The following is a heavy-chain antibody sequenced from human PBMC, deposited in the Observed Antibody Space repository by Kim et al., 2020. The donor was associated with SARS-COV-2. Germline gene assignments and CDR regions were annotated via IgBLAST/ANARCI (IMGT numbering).Heavy chain of an antibody. V-gene: IGHV1-2*02. Sequence: NFKRGDTNNAQNFQGRVTMTRDTSISTAYMELSRLGSDDTAVYYCARGIDRWGQGTLVTVTS. CDR3: ARGIDR. J-gene: IGHJ5*02. CDR2: NFKRGDT. D-gene: IGHD3-3*02.